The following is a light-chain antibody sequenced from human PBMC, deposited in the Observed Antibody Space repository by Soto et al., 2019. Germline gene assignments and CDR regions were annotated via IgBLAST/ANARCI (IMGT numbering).Light chain of an antibody. Sequence: EIVMTQSPATLSVSPGERATLSCRASQSVSSNLAWYQQKPGQAPRLLIYGASTRATGIPARFSGSGSGKEFTLTISSLQSEDFAVYYCQQYNDWLQYTFGQGTKLEIK. CDR2: GAS. V-gene: IGKV3-15*01. CDR1: QSVSSN. CDR3: QQYNDWLQYT. J-gene: IGKJ2*01.